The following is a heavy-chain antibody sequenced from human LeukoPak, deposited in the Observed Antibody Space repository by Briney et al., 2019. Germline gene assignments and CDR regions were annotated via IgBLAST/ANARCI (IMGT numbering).Heavy chain of an antibody. CDR1: VYSFTRYF. V-gene: IGHV1-46*01. J-gene: IGHJ4*02. CDR2: IIPSDGST. CDR3: ARGKVVTMVRGVIITYFDY. D-gene: IGHD3-10*01. Sequence: GASVKVSCKASVYSFTRYFIHWVRQAPGQGLEWMGIIIPSDGSTSYAQMFQGRVTMTRDTSTSTVYMELSSLRSEDTAVYYCARGKVVTMVRGVIITYFDYWGQGTLVTVSS.